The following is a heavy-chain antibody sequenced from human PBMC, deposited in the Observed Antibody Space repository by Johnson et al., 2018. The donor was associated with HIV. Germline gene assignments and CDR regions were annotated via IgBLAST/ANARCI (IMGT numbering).Heavy chain of an antibody. CDR1: GFTFSSYA. D-gene: IGHD3-10*01. CDR3: ARAVTPFGDWEAFDI. CDR2: ISYDGDNK. V-gene: IGHV3-30-3*01. J-gene: IGHJ3*02. Sequence: QVQLVESGGGVVQPGRSLRLSCAASGFTFSSYAMHWVRQAPGKGLEWVAVISYDGDNKYYADSVKGRFTISRDNSKNTLYLQMNSLRAEDTAVYYCARAVTPFGDWEAFDIWGQGTMVTVSS.